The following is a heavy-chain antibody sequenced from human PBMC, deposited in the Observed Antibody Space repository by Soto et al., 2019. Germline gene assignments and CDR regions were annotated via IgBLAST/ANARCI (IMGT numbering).Heavy chain of an antibody. D-gene: IGHD2-15*01. J-gene: IGHJ4*02. CDR1: VFTLSNFW. Sequence: EVQVVDSGGGLVQPGGSLRLSCAASVFTLSNFWVYWVRQAPGRGLVWVSGMNTDGSSTTYADSVKGRFTISRDNAKDTVYLQMNSLRAEATAVYYCARPYCSGGSCYSPPDYWGQGSLVTVSS. CDR3: ARPYCSGGSCYSPPDY. V-gene: IGHV3-74*03. CDR2: MNTDGSST.